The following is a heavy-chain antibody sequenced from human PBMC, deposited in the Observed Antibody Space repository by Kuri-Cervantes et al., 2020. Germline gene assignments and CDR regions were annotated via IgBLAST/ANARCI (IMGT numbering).Heavy chain of an antibody. D-gene: IGHD6-13*01. CDR2: VSYDGSNK. CDR1: AFTSSSYG. V-gene: IGHV3-30*18. CDR3: AKDKRSVAAAADGMDV. J-gene: IGHJ6*02. Sequence: SLIIYWPAHAFTSSSYGMHWVREAPGKWLEWVAVVSYDGSNKYYADSVKGRFTISRDNSKNTLYLQMNSLRAEDTAVYYCAKDKRSVAAAADGMDVWGQGTTVTVSS.